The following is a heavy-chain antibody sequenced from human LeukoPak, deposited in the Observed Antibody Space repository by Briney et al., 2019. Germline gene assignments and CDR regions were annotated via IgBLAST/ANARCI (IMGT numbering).Heavy chain of an antibody. CDR3: ARLNYYDSSGYYPPYYYYMDV. J-gene: IGHJ6*03. Sequence: SETLSLTCTVSGGSISSGDYYWSWIRQPPGKGLEWIGYIYYSGSTYYNPSLKSRVTISVHTSKNQFSLKLSSVTAADTAVYYCARLNYYDSSGYYPPYYYYMDVWGKGTTVTVSS. V-gene: IGHV4-30-4*08. CDR2: IYYSGST. CDR1: GGSISSGDYY. D-gene: IGHD3-22*01.